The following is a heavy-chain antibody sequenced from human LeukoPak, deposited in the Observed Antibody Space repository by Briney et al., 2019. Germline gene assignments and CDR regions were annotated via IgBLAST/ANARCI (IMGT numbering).Heavy chain of an antibody. V-gene: IGHV4-4*07. D-gene: IGHD2-2*01. CDR2: IYTSGST. J-gene: IGHJ4*02. Sequence: PSETLSLTCTVSGGSISSYYWSWIRQPAGKGLEWIGRIYTSGSTNYNPSLKSRVTMSVDTSKNQFSLKLSSVTAADTAVYYCARELYCSSTSCHFDYWGQGTLVTVSS. CDR1: GGSISSYY. CDR3: ARELYCSSTSCHFDY.